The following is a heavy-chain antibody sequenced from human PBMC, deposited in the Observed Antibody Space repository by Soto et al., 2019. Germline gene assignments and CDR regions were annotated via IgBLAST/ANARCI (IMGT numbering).Heavy chain of an antibody. Sequence: GGSLRLSCAASGFTFSSYGMHWVRQAPGKGLEWVAVIWYDGSNKNYADSVKGRFTISRDNSKNTLYLQMNSLRVEDTAVYYCARSLYDLDYWGQGTLVTVSS. V-gene: IGHV3-33*01. CDR2: IWYDGSNK. CDR1: GFTFSSYG. J-gene: IGHJ4*02. D-gene: IGHD2-8*01. CDR3: ARSLYDLDY.